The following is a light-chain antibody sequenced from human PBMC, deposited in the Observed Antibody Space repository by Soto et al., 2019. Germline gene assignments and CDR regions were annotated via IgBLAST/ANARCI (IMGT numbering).Light chain of an antibody. V-gene: IGKV1-39*01. CDR3: QQSYNTLA. CDR2: AAS. Sequence: DIQMTQSPSSRSASLGDRVSITCRASQTISRYLNWYQQKPGKAPKLLIFAASSLQSGVPSRFSGSGSGTEFTLAISSLQPEDFATYYCQQSYNTLAFGPGTKVDI. CDR1: QTISRY. J-gene: IGKJ3*01.